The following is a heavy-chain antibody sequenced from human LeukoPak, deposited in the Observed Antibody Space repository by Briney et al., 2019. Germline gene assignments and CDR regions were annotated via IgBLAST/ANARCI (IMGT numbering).Heavy chain of an antibody. V-gene: IGHV3-33*01. Sequence: PGGSLRLSCAVSGFTFSNYDMHWVRQAPGKGLEWVAVIWYDGSNKYYADSVKGRFTISRDNSKNTLYLQMNTLRAEDTAVYYCARDPGGVVYFDYWGQGTLVTVS. CDR2: IWYDGSNK. D-gene: IGHD2-8*01. CDR1: GFTFSNYD. CDR3: ARDPGGVVYFDY. J-gene: IGHJ4*02.